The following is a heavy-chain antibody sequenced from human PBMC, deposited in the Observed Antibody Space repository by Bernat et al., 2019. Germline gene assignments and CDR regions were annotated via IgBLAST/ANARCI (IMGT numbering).Heavy chain of an antibody. Sequence: QLQLQESGPGLVKPSETLSLTCTVSGGSISSSSYYWGWIRQPPGKGLEWIGSIYYSGSTYYNPSLKSRVTISVDTSKNQFSLKLSSVTAADTAVYHCARRYYYYGMDVWGQGTTVTVSS. J-gene: IGHJ6*02. CDR3: ARRYYYYGMDV. V-gene: IGHV4-39*01. CDR1: GGSISSSSYY. CDR2: IYYSGST.